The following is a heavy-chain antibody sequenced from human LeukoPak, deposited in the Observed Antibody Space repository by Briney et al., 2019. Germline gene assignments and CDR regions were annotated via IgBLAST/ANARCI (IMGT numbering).Heavy chain of an antibody. CDR1: GYTFTSYG. J-gene: IGHJ2*01. CDR3: ARNFVGAEVASPMTGYFAL. D-gene: IGHD5-12*01. CDR2: INPNSGGT. Sequence: ASVKVSCKASGYTFTSYGISWVRQAPGQGLEWMGWINPNSGGTNYAQKFQGRVTMTRDTSISTAYMELRSLRSDDTAVYYCARNFVGAEVASPMTGYFALWGHGTLVTVSS. V-gene: IGHV1-2*02.